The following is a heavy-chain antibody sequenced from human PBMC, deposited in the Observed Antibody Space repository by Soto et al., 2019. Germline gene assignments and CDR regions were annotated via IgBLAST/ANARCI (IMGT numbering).Heavy chain of an antibody. CDR2: IYTSGST. CDR3: ARGASARLFDY. Sequence: QVQLQESGPGLVKPSETLSPTCTASGGPISSYYWSWIRQPPGKGLEWIGRIYTSGSTNYNPSLKSRVTMSVDTSKNQFSLKLSSVTAADTAVYYCARGASARLFDYWGQGTLVTVSS. CDR1: GGPISSYY. J-gene: IGHJ4*02. V-gene: IGHV4-4*07.